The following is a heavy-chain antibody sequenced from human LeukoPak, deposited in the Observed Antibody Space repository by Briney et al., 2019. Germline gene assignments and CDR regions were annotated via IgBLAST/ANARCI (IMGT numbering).Heavy chain of an antibody. CDR3: VRDNGGGELDAFDI. D-gene: IGHD4-17*01. CDR1: GGSISSYY. Sequence: PSETLSLTCTVSGGSISSYYWSWIRQPPGKGLEWIGYIYYSGSTNYNPSLKSRVTISVDTSKNQFSLKLSSVTAADTAVYYCVRDNGGGELDAFDIWGQGTMVTVSS. V-gene: IGHV4-59*01. J-gene: IGHJ3*02. CDR2: IYYSGST.